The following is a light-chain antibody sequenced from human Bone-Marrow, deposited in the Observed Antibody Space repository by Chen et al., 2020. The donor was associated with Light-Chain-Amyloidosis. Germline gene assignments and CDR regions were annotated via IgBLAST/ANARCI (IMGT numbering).Light chain of an antibody. CDR3: QVWDRSSDRPV. CDR1: NIGSTS. V-gene: IGLV3-21*02. Sequence: SYVLTQPSSVSVAPGQTATIACGGNNIGSTSVHWYQQTPGQAPLLVVYEDSDRPSGIPERFSRSNSGNTATLTISRVEGGDEADYYCQVWDRSSDRPVFGGGTKLTVL. CDR2: EDS. J-gene: IGLJ3*02.